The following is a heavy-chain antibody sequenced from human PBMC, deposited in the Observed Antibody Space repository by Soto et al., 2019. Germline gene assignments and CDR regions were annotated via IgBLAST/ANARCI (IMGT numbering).Heavy chain of an antibody. CDR3: TSHSPEDMIRT. CDR1: GFTFSDSP. J-gene: IGHJ5*02. V-gene: IGHV3-73*01. CDR2: IRSKTNNYAT. D-gene: IGHD2-15*01. Sequence: XGSLRLSCAASGFTFSDSPMHWVRQASGKGLEWVGRIRSKTNNYATAYAASVKDRFTISRDDSKNTAYLQLNSLKTEDTAVYYCTSHSPEDMIRTWGQGTLVTVSS.